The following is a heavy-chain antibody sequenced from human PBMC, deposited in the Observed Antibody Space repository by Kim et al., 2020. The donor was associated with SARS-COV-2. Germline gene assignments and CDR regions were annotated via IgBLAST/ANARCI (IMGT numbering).Heavy chain of an antibody. CDR2: ISYDGSNK. Sequence: GGSLRLSCAASGFTFSSYGMHWVRQAPGKGLEWVAVISYDGSNKYYADSVKGRFTISRDNAKNTLYLQMNSLRAEDTAVYYCAKDLDGNCNWGQGTLVTV. V-gene: IGHV3-30*18. CDR3: AKDLDGNCN. CDR1: GFTFSSYG. D-gene: IGHD2-15*01. J-gene: IGHJ4*02.